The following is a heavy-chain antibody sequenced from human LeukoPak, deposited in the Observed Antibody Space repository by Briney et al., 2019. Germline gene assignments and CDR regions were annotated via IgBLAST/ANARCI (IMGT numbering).Heavy chain of an antibody. CDR3: AREPVSGSYYGRWFDP. CDR2: ISYDGSNK. V-gene: IGHV3-30*04. J-gene: IGHJ5*02. Sequence: PGGSLRLSCAASGFTFSNYAMHWVRQAPGKGLGWVAVISYDGSNKYYADSVKGRFTISRDSSKNTLYLQMNSLRAEDTAVYYCAREPVSGSYYGRWFDPWGQGTLVTVSS. CDR1: GFTFSNYA. D-gene: IGHD1-26*01.